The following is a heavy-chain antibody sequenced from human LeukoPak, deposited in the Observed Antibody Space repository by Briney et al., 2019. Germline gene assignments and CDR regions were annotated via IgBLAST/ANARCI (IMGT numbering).Heavy chain of an antibody. CDR2: IIPIFGTA. J-gene: IGHJ5*02. V-gene: IGHV1-69*13. Sequence: SVKVSCKASGGTFSSYAISWVRQAPGQGLEWMGGIIPIFGTANYAQKFQGRVTITADESTSTAYMELSSLRSEDTAVYYCARYPTGDCSSTSCYTWWFDPWGQGTLVNGSS. CDR1: GGTFSSYA. CDR3: ARYPTGDCSSTSCYTWWFDP. D-gene: IGHD2-2*02.